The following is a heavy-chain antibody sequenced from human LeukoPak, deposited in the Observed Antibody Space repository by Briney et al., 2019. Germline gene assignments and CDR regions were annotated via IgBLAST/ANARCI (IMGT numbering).Heavy chain of an antibody. CDR2: IYSGGNT. CDR3: VRLMGSGWFDP. J-gene: IGHJ5*02. Sequence: SGGSLRLSCAASGFIVSSSPINWVRQAPGRGVEWVSVIYSGGNTFYADSVKGRFTISRHNSENTLYLQMNRLSADDTAVYYCVRLMGSGWFDPWGQGTLVTVFS. D-gene: IGHD1-26*01. V-gene: IGHV3-53*04. CDR1: GFIVSSSP.